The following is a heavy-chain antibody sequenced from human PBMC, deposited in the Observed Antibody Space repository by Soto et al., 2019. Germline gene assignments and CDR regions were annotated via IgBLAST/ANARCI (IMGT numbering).Heavy chain of an antibody. CDR1: GVSISSGGYY. Sequence: TSETLSLTCNVSGVSISSGGYYWTWIRQHPGKGLEWIGYNYHPGNTYYNPSLKRRVIISVDTSKNQFSLKLSSVTAADTAVYYCESSAYYYGMDVWGQGTTVTVSS. CDR2: NYHPGNT. J-gene: IGHJ6*02. CDR3: ESSAYYYGMDV. D-gene: IGHD2-21*01. V-gene: IGHV4-31*03.